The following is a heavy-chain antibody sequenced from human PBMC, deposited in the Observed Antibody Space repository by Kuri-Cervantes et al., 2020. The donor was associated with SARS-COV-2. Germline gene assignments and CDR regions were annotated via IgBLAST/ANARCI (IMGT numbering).Heavy chain of an antibody. CDR2: ISYDGSDK. D-gene: IGHD6-6*01. Sequence: GESLKISCAASGFTFSSYGIHWVRQAPGKGLEWVAVISYDGSDKYYADSVKDRFTISRDNSKNTLYLQMNSLRAEDTAVYYCAKDPASLRRQLGGSSNYYGMDVWGQGTTVTVSS. CDR3: AKDPASLRRQLGGSSNYYGMDV. V-gene: IGHV3-30*18. CDR1: GFTFSSYG. J-gene: IGHJ6*02.